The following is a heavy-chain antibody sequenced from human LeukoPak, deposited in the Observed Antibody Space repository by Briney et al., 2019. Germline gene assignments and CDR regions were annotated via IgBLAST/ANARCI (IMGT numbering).Heavy chain of an antibody. Sequence: SETLSLTCTVSGYSISTGYYGGWIRPPPGEGLEWIETFYHGGSTYYHPSIKSLVTISVDTSKNQFSLNLTSVTAGDTAVYYCARAMSIAARLHTIFDYWGQGSTVTAAS. CDR3: ARAMSIAARLHTIFDY. J-gene: IGHJ4*02. D-gene: IGHD6-6*01. CDR1: GYSISTGYY. V-gene: IGHV4-38-2*02. CDR2: FYHGGST.